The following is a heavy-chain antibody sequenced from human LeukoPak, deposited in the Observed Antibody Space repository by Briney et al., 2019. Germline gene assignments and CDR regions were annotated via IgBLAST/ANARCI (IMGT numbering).Heavy chain of an antibody. CDR3: ARDSSWTDYYYYYMDV. J-gene: IGHJ6*03. CDR2: ISGSGGST. V-gene: IGHV3-23*01. CDR1: GFTFSSYG. Sequence: GGTLRLSCAASGFTFSSYGMSWVRQAPGKGLEWVSAISGSGGSTYYADSVKGRFAISRDNSKNTLYLQMNSLRAEDTAVYYCARDSSWTDYYYYYMDVWGKGTTVTISS. D-gene: IGHD6-13*01.